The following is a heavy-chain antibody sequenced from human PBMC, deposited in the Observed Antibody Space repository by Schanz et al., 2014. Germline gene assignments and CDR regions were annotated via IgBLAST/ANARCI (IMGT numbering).Heavy chain of an antibody. Sequence: LVESGGGVVQPGRSLRLSCAVSGFTVSSNYMSWVRQAPGKGLEWVSTVYMSAASTRYADSVKGRFIISRDSSKNTLFLQMNSLRPEDTALYFCARDEGRDGYNLAFDVWGQGTLVTVSS. D-gene: IGHD5-12*01. CDR3: ARDEGRDGYNLAFDV. V-gene: IGHV3-53*01. CDR1: GFTVSSNY. J-gene: IGHJ3*01. CDR2: VYMSAAST.